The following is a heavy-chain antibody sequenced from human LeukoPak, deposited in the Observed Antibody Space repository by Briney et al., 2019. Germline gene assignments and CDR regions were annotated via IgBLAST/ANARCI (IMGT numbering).Heavy chain of an antibody. V-gene: IGHV3-33*01. Sequence: GRSLRLSCAASGFTFSSYGMHWVRQAPGKGLEWVAVIWYDGSNKYYADSVKGRFTISRDNSKNTLYLQMNSLRAEDTAVYYCAREEMASHGFDYWGQGTLVTVSS. CDR1: GFTFSSYG. D-gene: IGHD5-24*01. CDR3: AREEMASHGFDY. J-gene: IGHJ4*02. CDR2: IWYDGSNK.